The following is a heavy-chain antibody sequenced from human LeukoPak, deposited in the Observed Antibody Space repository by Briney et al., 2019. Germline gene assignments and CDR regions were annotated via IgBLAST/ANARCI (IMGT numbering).Heavy chain of an antibody. Sequence: SVKVSCKASGGTFSSYAISWVRQAPGQGLEWMGGIIPILGTANYAQKFQGRVTITTDESTSTAYMELSSLRSEDTAVYYCARGGEGATVVSFDYWGQGTLVTVSS. D-gene: IGHD4-23*01. CDR1: GGTFSSYA. CDR2: IIPILGTA. CDR3: ARGGEGATVVSFDY. J-gene: IGHJ4*02. V-gene: IGHV1-69*05.